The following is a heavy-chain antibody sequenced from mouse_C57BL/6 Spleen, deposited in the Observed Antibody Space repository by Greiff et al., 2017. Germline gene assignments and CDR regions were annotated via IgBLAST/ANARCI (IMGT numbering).Heavy chain of an antibody. J-gene: IGHJ2*01. D-gene: IGHD1-1*01. CDR3: ARGTTVVATTDYFDY. Sequence: QVQLQQPGAELVKPGASVKMSCKASGYTFTSYWITWVKQRPGQGLEWIGDIYPGSGSTNYNEKFKSKATLTVDTSSSTAYMQLSSLTSEDSAVYYSARGTTVVATTDYFDYWGKGTTLTVSS. CDR2: IYPGSGST. CDR1: GYTFTSYW. V-gene: IGHV1-55*01.